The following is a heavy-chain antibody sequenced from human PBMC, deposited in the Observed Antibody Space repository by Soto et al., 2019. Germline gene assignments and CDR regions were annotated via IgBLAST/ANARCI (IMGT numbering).Heavy chain of an antibody. D-gene: IGHD3-9*01. CDR3: ATDLFNYDILTRPLDY. CDR1: GYTLTELS. J-gene: IGHJ4*02. CDR2: FDPEDGET. Sequence: SAKVSCKVRGYTLTELSMNWPRQVPGKGLEWMGGFDPEDGETIYAQKSQSRVTITEATSTDTAYMELSSLRSEDTAVYYCATDLFNYDILTRPLDYWGQGTLVTV. V-gene: IGHV1-24*01.